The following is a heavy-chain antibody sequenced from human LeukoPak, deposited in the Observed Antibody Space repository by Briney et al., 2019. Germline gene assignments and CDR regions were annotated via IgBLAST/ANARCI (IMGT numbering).Heavy chain of an antibody. CDR2: INHSGST. V-gene: IGHV4-34*03. Sequence: SETLSLTCAVYGGSFSGYYWSWIRQPPGKGLEWIGEINHSGSTNYNPSLKSRVTISVDESQNQFSLNLSSVTAADTAVYYCSTVRGVTTFDNWGQGTLVTVSS. CDR1: GGSFSGYY. D-gene: IGHD3-10*01. J-gene: IGHJ4*02. CDR3: STVRGVTTFDN.